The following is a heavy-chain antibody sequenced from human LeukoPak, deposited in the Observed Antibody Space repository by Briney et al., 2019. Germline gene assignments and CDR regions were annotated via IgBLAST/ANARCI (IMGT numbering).Heavy chain of an antibody. J-gene: IGHJ4*02. CDR1: GFTFSSYG. CDR2: ISGSGGST. V-gene: IGHV3-23*01. Sequence: PGGSPRLSCAASGFTFSSYGMSWVRQAPGKGLEWVSAISGSGGSTYYADSVKGRSTISRDNSKNTLYLQMNSLRAEDTAVYYCARDPGSGYEEHFDYWGQGTLVTVSS. D-gene: IGHD5-12*01. CDR3: ARDPGSGYEEHFDY.